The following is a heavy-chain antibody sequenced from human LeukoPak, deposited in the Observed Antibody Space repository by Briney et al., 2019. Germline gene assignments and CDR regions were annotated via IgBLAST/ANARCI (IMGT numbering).Heavy chain of an antibody. V-gene: IGHV4-4*09. CDR2: IYTSGST. D-gene: IGHD2-2*01. J-gene: IGHJ4*02. CDR1: GGSISSYY. CDR3: ARSLGYCSSTSCYPQEFDY. Sequence: PSETLSLTCTVSGGSISSYYWSWIRRPPGKGLEWIGYIYTSGSTNYNPSLKSRVTISVDTSKNQFSLKLSSVTAADTAVYYCARSLGYCSSTSCYPQEFDYWGQGTLVTVPS.